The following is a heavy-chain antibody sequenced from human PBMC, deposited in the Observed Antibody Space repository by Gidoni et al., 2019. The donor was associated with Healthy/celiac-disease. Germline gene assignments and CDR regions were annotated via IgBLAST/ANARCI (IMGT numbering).Heavy chain of an antibody. V-gene: IGHV3-21*01. CDR2: ISSSSSYI. J-gene: IGHJ4*02. CDR1: GFTFSSYS. CDR3: ARTPFRMATIIDY. D-gene: IGHD5-12*01. Sequence: EVQLVESGGGRVKPGGSLRLSCAASGFTFSSYSMNWVRQAPGKGLGWVSSISSSSSYIYYADSVKGRFTISRDNAKNSLYLQMNSLRAEDTAVYYCARTPFRMATIIDYWGQGTLVTVSS.